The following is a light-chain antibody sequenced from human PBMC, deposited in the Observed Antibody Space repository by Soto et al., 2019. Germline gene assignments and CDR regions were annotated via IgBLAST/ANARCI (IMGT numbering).Light chain of an antibody. CDR1: DSNIGSNS. V-gene: IGLV1-47*01. CDR3: ATWDDGLSGVL. CDR2: KSD. Sequence: QSVLTQPPSASGTPGQRVSITCSGSDSNIGSNSVHWYQQVPGMAPKLLVYKSDQRPSGVPDRFSGSKSVTSASLGISGLRAEDEAEYYCATWDDGLSGVLFGGGTQLTVL. J-gene: IGLJ2*01.